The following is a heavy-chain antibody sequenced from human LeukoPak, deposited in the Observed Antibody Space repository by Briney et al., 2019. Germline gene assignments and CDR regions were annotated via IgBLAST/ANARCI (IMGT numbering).Heavy chain of an antibody. CDR3: ARVRYYGSGTYFFDY. Sequence: GVSLRLSCAASGFTVSSNYMSWVRQAPGKGLEWVSVIYSDGSTYYMDSVKGRFNISRDNSKNKLYLQMNSLRAEDTAVYLCARVRYYGSGTYFFDYWGQGTLVTVSS. CDR1: GFTVSSNY. V-gene: IGHV3-53*01. CDR2: IYSDGST. J-gene: IGHJ4*02. D-gene: IGHD3-10*01.